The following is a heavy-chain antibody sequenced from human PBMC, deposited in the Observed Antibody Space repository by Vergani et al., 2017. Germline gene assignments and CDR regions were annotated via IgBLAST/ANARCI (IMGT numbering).Heavy chain of an antibody. Sequence: EVQLVESGGGLVPPGRSLRLSCAASGFSFGDYAMTWVRQAPGKGLEWVAFIRSKAYGGTTEYAASVKGRFTISRDDSKRLAYLQLSGLKTEDTAVYFCSRGRGYRFGYSEYWGQGTLVTVSS. J-gene: IGHJ4*02. CDR2: IRSKAYGGTT. V-gene: IGHV3-49*04. D-gene: IGHD5-18*01. CDR1: GFSFGDYA. CDR3: SRGRGYRFGYSEY.